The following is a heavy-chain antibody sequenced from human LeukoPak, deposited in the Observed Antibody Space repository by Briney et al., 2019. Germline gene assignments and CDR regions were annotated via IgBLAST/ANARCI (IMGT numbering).Heavy chain of an antibody. CDR2: IYFSGSS. CDR3: AGDQEGYYGMDL. V-gene: IGHV4-59*01. J-gene: IGHJ6*02. CDR1: GDSMNNYY. Sequence: SETLSLTCTVSGDSMNNYYWIWIRQSPGKALEWIGHIYFSGSSNYNPSLKSRITISLDTSKNRFSLTLRSVTAADTAVYYCAGDQEGYYGMDLWDQGTTVTVSS.